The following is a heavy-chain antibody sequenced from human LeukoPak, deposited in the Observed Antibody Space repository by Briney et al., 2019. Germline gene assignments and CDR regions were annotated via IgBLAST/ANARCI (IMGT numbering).Heavy chain of an antibody. CDR3: ARDRYGSGSFDY. CDR2: LSGSGAGT. Sequence: PGGSLRLSCAASGFTFSSYAMSWVRQAPGKGLEWVATLSGSGAGTYYSDSVQGRFTISRDNSKNTLYLHMNNLRPEDTAVYYCARDRYGSGSFDYWGQGTLVTVSS. CDR1: GFTFSSYA. V-gene: IGHV3-23*01. J-gene: IGHJ4*02. D-gene: IGHD3-10*01.